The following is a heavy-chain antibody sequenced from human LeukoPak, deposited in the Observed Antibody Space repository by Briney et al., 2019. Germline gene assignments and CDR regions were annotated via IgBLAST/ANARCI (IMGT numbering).Heavy chain of an antibody. D-gene: IGHD3-22*01. J-gene: IGHJ4*02. V-gene: IGHV3-21*01. CDR1: GFTFSSYS. CDR3: ASVPYYYDSSGSMCYFDY. Sequence: GGSLRLSCAASGFTFSSYSMNWVRQAPGKGLEWVSSISSSSSYIYYADSVKGRFTISRDNAKNSLYLQMNSLRAEDTAVYYCASVPYYYDSSGSMCYFDYWGQGTLVTVSS. CDR2: ISSSSSYI.